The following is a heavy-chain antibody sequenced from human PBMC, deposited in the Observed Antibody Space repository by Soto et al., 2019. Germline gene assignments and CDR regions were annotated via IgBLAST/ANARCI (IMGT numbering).Heavy chain of an antibody. J-gene: IGHJ4*02. Sequence: GGSLRLSCVVSGFIFSNFGMHWVRQAPGKGLEWVAVISSDEKIKQYADSVRGRFAISRDNSKNTLYLQMTSLRAEDTAIYYCARGLRSVLDYWGQGTLVTVSS. D-gene: IGHD6-6*01. CDR1: GFIFSNFG. CDR2: ISSDEKIK. V-gene: IGHV3-33*01. CDR3: ARGLRSVLDY.